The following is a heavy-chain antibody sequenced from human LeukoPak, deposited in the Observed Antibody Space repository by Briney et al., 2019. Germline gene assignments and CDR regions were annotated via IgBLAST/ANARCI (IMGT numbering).Heavy chain of an antibody. D-gene: IGHD2-2*01. CDR3: ARDRNYCGSSSCYGFDQ. CDR1: GFTFSSYA. J-gene: IGHJ4*02. Sequence: GGSLRLSCAASGFTFSSYAMHWVRQAPGKGLEWVAVISYDGSNKYYGGSVKGRFTISRDNSKNTLYLQMNSLRPEDTAVYYCARDRNYCGSSSCYGFDQWGLGTLVTVSS. CDR2: ISYDGSNK. V-gene: IGHV3-30-3*01.